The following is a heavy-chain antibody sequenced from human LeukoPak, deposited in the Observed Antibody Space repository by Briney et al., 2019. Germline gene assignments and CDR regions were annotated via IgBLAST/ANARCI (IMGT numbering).Heavy chain of an antibody. D-gene: IGHD2-15*01. Sequence: SVKVSCKASGFTFTSSAVQWVRQARGQRLEWIGWIVVGSGNTNYAQKFQERVTITRDMSTSTAYMELSSLRSEDTAVYYCAADPLAADAFDVWGQGTMVTVSS. CDR3: AADPLAADAFDV. CDR1: GFTFTSSA. V-gene: IGHV1-58*01. J-gene: IGHJ3*01. CDR2: IVVGSGNT.